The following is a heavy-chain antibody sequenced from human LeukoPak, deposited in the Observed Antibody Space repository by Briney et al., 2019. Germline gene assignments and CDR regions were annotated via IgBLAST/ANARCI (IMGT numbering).Heavy chain of an antibody. J-gene: IGHJ4*02. V-gene: IGHV3-21*01. CDR1: GFTFSSYS. CDR2: ISSSSSYI. D-gene: IGHD6-13*01. Sequence: PGRSLRLSCAASGFTFSSYSMNWVRQAPGKGLEWVSSISSSSSYIYYADSVKGRFTISRDNAKNSLYLQMNSLRAEDTAVYYCARDELLWSSSWFFPDHWGQGTLVTVSS. CDR3: ARDELLWSSSWFFPDH.